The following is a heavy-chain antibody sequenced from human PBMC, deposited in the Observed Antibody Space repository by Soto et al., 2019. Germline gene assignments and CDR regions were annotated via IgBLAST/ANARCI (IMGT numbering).Heavy chain of an antibody. CDR2: IYHSGST. D-gene: IGHD6-6*01. J-gene: IGHJ5*02. CDR1: GGSISSSNW. CDR3: ARDPYSSSSGGIDP. V-gene: IGHV4-4*02. Sequence: SETLSLTCAVSGGSISSSNWWSWARQPPGKGLEWIGEIYHSGSTNYNPSLKRRVTMSXXXXXXKXSXNXXXVTAPDTAVYYCARDPYSSSSGGIDPWGQGTLAT.